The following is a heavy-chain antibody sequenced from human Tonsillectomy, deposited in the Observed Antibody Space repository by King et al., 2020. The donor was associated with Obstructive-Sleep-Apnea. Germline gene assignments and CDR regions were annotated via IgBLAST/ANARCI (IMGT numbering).Heavy chain of an antibody. CDR3: ASLENYYDNSGYLPSYGMDV. CDR2: IYYNENT. V-gene: IGHV4-59*08. Sequence: QLQESGPGLVKPSETLSLTCTVSGGSISSYYWSWIRPPPGKGLEWIGYIYYNENTNYNPSLKSRVTISVDTSKNQFSLKLRSVTAADTAVYYCASLENYYDNSGYLPSYGMDVWGQGTTVTVSS. J-gene: IGHJ6*02. CDR1: GGSISSYY. D-gene: IGHD3-22*01.